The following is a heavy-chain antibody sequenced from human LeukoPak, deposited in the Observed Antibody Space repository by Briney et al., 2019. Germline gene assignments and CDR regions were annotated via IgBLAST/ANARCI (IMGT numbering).Heavy chain of an antibody. CDR1: GFTLSSYA. V-gene: IGHV3-30-3*01. CDR3: ARDKQQLGQFDY. D-gene: IGHD6-13*01. CDR2: ISYDGSNT. J-gene: IGHJ4*02. Sequence: GGSLRLSCAASGFTLSSYAMLWVRQAPGKGLEWVAVISYDGSNTYCADSVKGRFPISRDNSKNTLYLQMNSLRAEDTAVYYCARDKQQLGQFDYWGQGTLVSVSS.